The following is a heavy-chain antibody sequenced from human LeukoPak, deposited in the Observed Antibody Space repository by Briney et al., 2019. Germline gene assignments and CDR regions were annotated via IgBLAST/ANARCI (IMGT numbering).Heavy chain of an antibody. J-gene: IGHJ5*02. CDR1: GFTFSSYE. CDR3: ARNSAAGTGDWFDP. Sequence: PGGSLRLSCAASGFTFSSYEMNWVRQAPGKGLEWVSYISSSGSTIYYADSVKGRFTISRDNAKNSLYLQMNSLGAEDTAVYYCARNSAAGTGDWFDPWGQGTLVTVSS. D-gene: IGHD6-13*01. V-gene: IGHV3-48*03. CDR2: ISSSGSTI.